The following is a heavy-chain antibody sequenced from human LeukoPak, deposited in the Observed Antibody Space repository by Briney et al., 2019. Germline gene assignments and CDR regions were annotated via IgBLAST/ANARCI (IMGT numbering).Heavy chain of an antibody. D-gene: IGHD5-18*01. Sequence: KASETLSLTCSVSGASINNGDHFWSWIRQPPHKGLEWIGYIYYSGRTYYDPSLKSRVSISMDKSKNEFSLNMNSVTAADTAVYYCARMGFSYGSIFWGQGTLVTVSS. CDR2: IYYSGRT. V-gene: IGHV4-30-4*01. J-gene: IGHJ1*01. CDR3: ARMGFSYGSIF. CDR1: GASINNGDHF.